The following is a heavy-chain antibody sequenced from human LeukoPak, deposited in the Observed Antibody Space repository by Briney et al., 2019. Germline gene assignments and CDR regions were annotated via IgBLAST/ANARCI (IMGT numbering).Heavy chain of an antibody. CDR3: TRDRGAYNLYDY. V-gene: IGHV3-49*03. CDR2: IRSKAYGETA. J-gene: IGHJ4*02. D-gene: IGHD1-1*01. CDR1: GFTFGDYT. Sequence: GGSLRLSCTASGFTFGDYTMSWIRQAPGKGLEWVGFIRSKAYGETADYAASVKGRFTISRDDSKAIAYLQMNSLKTEDTAVYHCTRDRGAYNLYDYWGQGTLVTVSS.